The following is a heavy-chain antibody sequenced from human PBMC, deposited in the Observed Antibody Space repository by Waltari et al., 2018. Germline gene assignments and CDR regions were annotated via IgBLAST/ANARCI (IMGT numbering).Heavy chain of an antibody. V-gene: IGHV3-30*18. D-gene: IGHD6-19*01. CDR2: ISDDVSNK. CDR3: AKDRAVGGYYMDV. Sequence: QVQLVESGGGVVQPGRSLRLSCAASGFSFSNYGMHWVRQAPGKGLEWVAVISDDVSNKFYADSVKDRFTISRDNSKNTLYLQMNSLRAEDTAVYYCAKDRAVGGYYMDVWGKGTTVTVSS. J-gene: IGHJ6*03. CDR1: GFSFSNYG.